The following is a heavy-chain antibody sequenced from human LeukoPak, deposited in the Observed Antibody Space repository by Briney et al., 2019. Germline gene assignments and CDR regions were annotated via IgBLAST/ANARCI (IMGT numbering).Heavy chain of an antibody. J-gene: IGHJ4*02. CDR3: ARDQDYDSSGYYDGDDY. CDR2: ISGTGGTT. V-gene: IGHV3-23*01. D-gene: IGHD3-22*01. CDR1: GFTFSSFG. Sequence: GGSLRLSCAVSGFTFSSFGMSWVRQAPGKGLEWFSVISGTGGTTYYADSVKGRFTISRDNSKNTLYLQMNSLRAEDTAVYYCARDQDYDSSGYYDGDDYWGQGTLVTVSS.